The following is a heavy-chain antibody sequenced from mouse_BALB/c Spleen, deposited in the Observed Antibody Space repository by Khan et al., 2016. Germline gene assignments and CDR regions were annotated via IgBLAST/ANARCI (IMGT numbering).Heavy chain of an antibody. CDR1: GYTFTNYG. Sequence: QIQLVQSGPELKKPGETVKISCKASGYTFTNYGMNWVKQAPGKGLKWMGWINTNTGEPTYAEEFKGRFAFSLETSASTAYLQINNLKNEDTATYLCAREVDYYYGSSYPFAYWGQGTLVTVSA. V-gene: IGHV9-3*02. CDR2: INTNTGEP. CDR3: AREVDYYYGSSYPFAY. J-gene: IGHJ3*01. D-gene: IGHD1-1*01.